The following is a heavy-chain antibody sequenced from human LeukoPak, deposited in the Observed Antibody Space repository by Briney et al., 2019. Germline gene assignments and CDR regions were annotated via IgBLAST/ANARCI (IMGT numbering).Heavy chain of an antibody. CDR3: AGGYCSGGSCYDYFDY. CDR1: GFTFSNYA. D-gene: IGHD2-15*01. CDR2: ISSSSTYI. J-gene: IGHJ4*02. Sequence: GGSLRLSCAASGFTFSNYAMSWVRQAPGRGLEWVSSISSSSTYIYHADSVKGRFTISRDNAKNSLYLQMNSLRAEDTAVYYCAGGYCSGGSCYDYFDYWGQGTLVTVSS. V-gene: IGHV3-21*01.